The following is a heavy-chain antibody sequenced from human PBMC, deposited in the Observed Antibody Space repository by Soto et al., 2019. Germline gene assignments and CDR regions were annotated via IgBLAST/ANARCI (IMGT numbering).Heavy chain of an antibody. CDR3: AVYDSSGLVR. Sequence: GGPLRLSCAASGFTFSSYEMNWVRQAPGKGLEWVSYISSSGSTIYYADSVKGRFTISRDNAKNSLYLQMNSLRAEDTAVYYCAVYDSSGLVRWGQGTLVTVS. CDR2: ISSSGSTI. D-gene: IGHD3-22*01. CDR1: GFTFSSYE. J-gene: IGHJ1*01. V-gene: IGHV3-48*03.